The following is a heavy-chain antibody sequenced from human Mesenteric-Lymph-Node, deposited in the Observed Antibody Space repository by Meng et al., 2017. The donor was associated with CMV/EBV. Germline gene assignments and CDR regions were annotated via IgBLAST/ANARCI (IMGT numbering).Heavy chain of an antibody. CDR3: ARGVPAEYYDFWSGYPY. CDR2: INPNSGDT. Sequence: ASVKVSCKASGYIFTAYYIHWVRQAPGQGLEWVGWINPNSGDTKYAQNFRGRVTMTRDTSTNTVYMDLRRLTSDDTALYYCARGVPAEYYDFWSGYPYWGQGTLVTVSS. CDR1: GYIFTAYY. D-gene: IGHD3-3*01. V-gene: IGHV1-2*02. J-gene: IGHJ4*02.